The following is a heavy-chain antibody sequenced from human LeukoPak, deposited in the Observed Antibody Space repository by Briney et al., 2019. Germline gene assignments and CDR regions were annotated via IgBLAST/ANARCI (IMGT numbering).Heavy chain of an antibody. J-gene: IGHJ6*03. CDR2: IIPIFGVT. Sequence: SVKVSCKASGDIFNSFTISWVRQAPGQGLEWMGGIIPIFGVTNYVQKFQGRVTITADKSTSTVYMELSSLRFEDTAVYFCASALHRGWGYFYYYMDVWGKGTTVTISS. D-gene: IGHD3-10*01. CDR1: GDIFNSFT. V-gene: IGHV1-69*17. CDR3: ASALHRGWGYFYYYMDV.